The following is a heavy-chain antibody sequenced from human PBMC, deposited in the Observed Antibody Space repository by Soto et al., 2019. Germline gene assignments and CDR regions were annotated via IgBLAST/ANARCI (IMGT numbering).Heavy chain of an antibody. CDR1: GGSISSSSYY. D-gene: IGHD3-9*01. V-gene: IGHV4-39*01. CDR3: ARAFDILTRYYFDY. CDR2: IFYSGST. Sequence: SETLSLTCTLSGGSISSSSYYWGWIRQPPGKGLEWIGSIFYSGSTYYNPSLKSRVTISVDTSKNQFSLKLSSVTAADTAVYYCARAFDILTRYYFDYWGQGTLVTVPQ. J-gene: IGHJ4*02.